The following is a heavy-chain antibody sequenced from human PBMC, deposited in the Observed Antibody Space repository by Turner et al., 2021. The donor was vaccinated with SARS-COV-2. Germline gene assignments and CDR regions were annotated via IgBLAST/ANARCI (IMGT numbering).Heavy chain of an antibody. Sequence: EVQLVESGGGFVQPGWSLRLPCAVAGFTFSTYWMHWVRQAPGKGRVGVSRIDTDGSTTNYADSVKCRFTISRDNAKNTLYLQMNSLRAYDTAVYYCGRDLSGRSDYWGQGTLVTVSS. CDR2: IDTDGSTT. V-gene: IGHV3-74*01. J-gene: IGHJ4*02. CDR1: GFTFSTYW. CDR3: GRDLSGRSDY. D-gene: IGHD1-1*01.